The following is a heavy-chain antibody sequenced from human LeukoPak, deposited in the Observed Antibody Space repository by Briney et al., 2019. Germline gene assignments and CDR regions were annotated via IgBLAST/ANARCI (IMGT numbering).Heavy chain of an antibody. CDR1: GFTFSSYA. CDR2: ISGSGGST. J-gene: IGHJ5*02. Sequence: GGSLRLSCAASGFTFSSYAMSWVRQAPGKGLEWVSAISGSGGSTYYADSVKGRFTISRDNSKNTLYLQMNSLRAEDTAVYYCAKEGSEKDIVVVPAATTFDPWGQGPLVTVSS. V-gene: IGHV3-23*01. D-gene: IGHD2-2*01. CDR3: AKEGSEKDIVVVPAATTFDP.